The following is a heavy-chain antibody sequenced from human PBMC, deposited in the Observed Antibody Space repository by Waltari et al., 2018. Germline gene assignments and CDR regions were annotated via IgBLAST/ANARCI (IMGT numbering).Heavy chain of an antibody. V-gene: IGHV4-39*01. CDR3: AADECGEDRYRRLSVDY. Sequence: QLQLQESGPEVVKASETLSLTCTVSAGSLTSRSYHWVWIRQPPGKGLEWIGTRYYSCSTYPPPSLKSLGTISVDTSKNQFSLKLNSVTAADTAVYYCAADECGEDRYRRLSVDYWGLGTLVTVSS. CDR2: RYYSCST. J-gene: IGHJ4*02. D-gene: IGHD2-21*02. CDR1: AGSLTSRSYH.